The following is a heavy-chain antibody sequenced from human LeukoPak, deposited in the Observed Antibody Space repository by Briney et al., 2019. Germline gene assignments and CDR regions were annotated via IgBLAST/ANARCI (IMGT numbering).Heavy chain of an antibody. V-gene: IGHV4-30-4*08. Sequence: SETLSLTCTVSGGSISSGDYYWSWIRQPPGKGLEWIGYIYYSGSTYYNPSLKSRVTISVVTSKNQFSLKLSSVTAADTAVYYCARDQEEQLVHAFDIWGQGTMVTVSS. D-gene: IGHD6-6*01. CDR1: GGSISSGDYY. CDR3: ARDQEEQLVHAFDI. CDR2: IYYSGST. J-gene: IGHJ3*02.